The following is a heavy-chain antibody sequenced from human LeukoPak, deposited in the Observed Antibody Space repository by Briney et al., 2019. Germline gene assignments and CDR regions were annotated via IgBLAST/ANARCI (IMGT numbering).Heavy chain of an antibody. CDR2: IKHDGGEK. J-gene: IGHJ3*02. CDR1: GLSFSGQW. D-gene: IGHD3-9*01. Sequence: GESLRLSCVASGLSFSGQWLNWVRQAPGQGLEWVANIKHDGGEKYYVDSVKGRFTISRDDGQNSLSLHMNSVRAEDTAVYYCARGGWDFDWLKGAFDIWGQGTMVTVSS. V-gene: IGHV3-7*04. CDR3: ARGGWDFDWLKGAFDI.